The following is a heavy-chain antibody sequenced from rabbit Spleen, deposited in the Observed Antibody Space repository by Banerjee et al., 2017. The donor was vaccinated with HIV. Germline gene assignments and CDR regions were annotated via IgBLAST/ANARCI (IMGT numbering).Heavy chain of an antibody. J-gene: IGHJ4*02. CDR2: IRAGSSGTT. CDR1: GFSFSSSYY. Sequence: QEQLEESGGGLVKPGASLTLTCTASGFSFSSSYYMCWVRQAPGKGLEWIACIRAGSSGTTWYASWAKGRFTISKPSSTTVTLQMTSLTAADTATYFCARNIGGASSGYYLAFWGPGTLVTVS. D-gene: IGHD1-1*01. V-gene: IGHV1S45*01. CDR3: ARNIGGASSGYYLAF.